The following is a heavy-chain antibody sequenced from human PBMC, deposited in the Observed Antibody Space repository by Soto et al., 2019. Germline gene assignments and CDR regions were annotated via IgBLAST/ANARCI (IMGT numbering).Heavy chain of an antibody. CDR3: TLQLSGPY. CDR1: GGTFSSYA. J-gene: IGHJ4*02. D-gene: IGHD1-1*01. V-gene: IGHV1-69*13. CDR2: IIPIFGTA. Sequence: SVKVSCKASGGTFSSYAISWVRQAPGQGLEWMGGIIPIFGTANYAQKFQGRVTITADESTSTAYMELSSLRSEDTALYYCTLQLSGPYWGQGTLVTVSS.